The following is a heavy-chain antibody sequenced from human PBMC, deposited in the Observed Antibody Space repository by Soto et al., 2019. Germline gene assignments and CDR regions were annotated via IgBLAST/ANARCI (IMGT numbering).Heavy chain of an antibody. CDR2: IYPDDSDT. V-gene: IGHV5-51*01. J-gene: IGHJ4*01. CDR3: ARRDMLTGYVYFDY. D-gene: IGHD3-9*01. Sequence: PGESLKISCQASGYTFTKYWVGWVRQMPGKGLEWMGIIYPDDSDTRYSPSFQGHVTISADKSISTAYLQWSSLKASDSATYYCARRDMLTGYVYFDYWGHGTQVTVSS. CDR1: GYTFTKYW.